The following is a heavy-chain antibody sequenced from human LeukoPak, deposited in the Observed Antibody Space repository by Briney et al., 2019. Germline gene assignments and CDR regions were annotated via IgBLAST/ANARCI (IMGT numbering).Heavy chain of an antibody. CDR2: IYYSGST. CDR1: GGSISGYY. V-gene: IGHV4-59*01. J-gene: IGHJ4*02. D-gene: IGHD1-26*01. CDR3: ARGEWELLPWDY. Sequence: PSKTLSLTCTVSGGSISGYYRSWIRQPPGKGLEWIGYIYYSGSTNYNPSLKSRVTISVDTSKNQFSLKLSSVTAADTAVYYCARGEWELLPWDYWGQGTLVTVSS.